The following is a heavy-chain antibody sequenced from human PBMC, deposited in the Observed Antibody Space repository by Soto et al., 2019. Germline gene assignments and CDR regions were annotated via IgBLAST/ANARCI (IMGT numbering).Heavy chain of an antibody. CDR3: ATFHLSGLMVY. D-gene: IGHD3-10*01. V-gene: IGHV1-18*01. CDR1: GYTFTSYG. J-gene: IGHJ4*02. CDR2: ISAFNGNT. Sequence: GASVKVSCKASGYTFTSYGISWVRQAPGQGLEWMGWISAFNGNTNYAQKLQGRVTMTTDTSTSTAYMELRSLRSDDTAVYYCATFHLSGLMVYWGQGTLVTVSS.